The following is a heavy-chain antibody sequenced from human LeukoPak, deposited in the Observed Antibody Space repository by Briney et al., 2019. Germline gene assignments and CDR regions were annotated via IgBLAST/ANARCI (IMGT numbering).Heavy chain of an antibody. D-gene: IGHD3-22*01. J-gene: IGHJ4*02. Sequence: PGRSLRLSCAASGFTFSSYGMHWVRQAPGKGLEWVAVIWYDGSNKYYADSVKGRFTISRDNSKNTLYLQMNSLRAEDTAVYYCARDRGSYYYDSSAFDYWGQGTLVTVSS. CDR2: IWYDGSNK. CDR1: GFTFSSYG. V-gene: IGHV3-33*01. CDR3: ARDRGSYYYDSSAFDY.